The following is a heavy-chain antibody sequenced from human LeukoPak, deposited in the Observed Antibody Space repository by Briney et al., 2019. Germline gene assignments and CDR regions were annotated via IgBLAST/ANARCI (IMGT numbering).Heavy chain of an antibody. CDR3: ARKGPANYYYYYMDV. J-gene: IGHJ6*03. CDR2: MNPNSGNT. Sequence: ASVKVSCKASGYTFTSYDLNWVRQVTGQGLEWMGWMNPNSGNTGYAPKFQGRVTMTRNTSIGTAYMELSNLRSDDTAVYYCARKGPANYYYYYMDVWGRGTSVTVSS. D-gene: IGHD6-25*01. CDR1: GYTFTSYD. V-gene: IGHV1-8*01.